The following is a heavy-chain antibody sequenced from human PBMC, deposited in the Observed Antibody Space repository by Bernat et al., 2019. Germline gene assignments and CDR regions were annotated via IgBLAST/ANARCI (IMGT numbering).Heavy chain of an antibody. CDR1: GFTFSSYG. CDR3: ARDGSIPEGWLRPGVIDY. D-gene: IGHD5-12*01. CDR2: IWYDGSNK. J-gene: IGHJ4*02. V-gene: IGHV3-33*01. Sequence: QVQLVESGGGVVQPGRSLRLSCAASGFTFSSYGMHWVRQAPGKGLEWVAVIWYDGSNKYYADSVKGRFTISRDNSKNTLYLQMNSLRAEDTAVYYCARDGSIPEGWLRPGVIDYWGQGTLVTASS.